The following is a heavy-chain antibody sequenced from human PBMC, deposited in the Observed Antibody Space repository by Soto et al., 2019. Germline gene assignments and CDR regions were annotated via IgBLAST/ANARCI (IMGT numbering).Heavy chain of an antibody. J-gene: IGHJ4*02. D-gene: IGHD4-17*01. CDR3: ARADYGDTKIYSFDH. Sequence: VQLVQSGAEVTQPGASVKVSCKTSGYTFTEYGISWFRQAPGQGLEWMGWISPYNGKTNYIQEFQDRVTITTDTSSTTVYMDLRTLKSDDTAIYFCARADYGDTKIYSFDHWGQGTLVTVSS. V-gene: IGHV1-18*01. CDR1: GYTFTEYG. CDR2: ISPYNGKT.